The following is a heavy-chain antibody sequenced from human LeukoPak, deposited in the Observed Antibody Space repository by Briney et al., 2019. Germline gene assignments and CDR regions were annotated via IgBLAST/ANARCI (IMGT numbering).Heavy chain of an antibody. J-gene: IGHJ4*02. D-gene: IGHD3-22*01. CDR3: AKNGDTSGYYYVDY. CDR1: GYSFTSYY. CDR2: ISPSGGST. V-gene: IGHV1-46*01. Sequence: ASVKVSCKASGYSFTSYYMHWVRQAPGQGVEWMGVISPSGGSTTYAQRFKGSVTMTRDTSTSTVYMELSSLRSEDTAVYYCAKNGDTSGYYYVDYWGQGTLVTVSS.